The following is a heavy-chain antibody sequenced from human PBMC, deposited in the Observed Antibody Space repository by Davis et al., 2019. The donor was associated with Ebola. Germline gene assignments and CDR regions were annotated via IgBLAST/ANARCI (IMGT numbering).Heavy chain of an antibody. Sequence: SVKVSRKASGGTFSSYTISWVRQAPGQGLEWMGRIIPILGIANYAQKFQGRVTITADKSTSTAYMELSSLRSEDTAVYYCARGSSGWYVDYWGQGTLVTVSS. V-gene: IGHV1-69*02. D-gene: IGHD6-19*01. J-gene: IGHJ4*02. CDR3: ARGSSGWYVDY. CDR1: GGTFSSYT. CDR2: IIPILGIA.